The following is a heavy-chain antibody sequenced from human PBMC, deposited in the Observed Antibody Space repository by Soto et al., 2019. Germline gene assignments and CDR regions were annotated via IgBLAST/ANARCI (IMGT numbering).Heavy chain of an antibody. J-gene: IGHJ4*02. D-gene: IGHD2-15*01. V-gene: IGHV4-59*08. CDR1: GGSISNHY. CDR3: ARRWGRSFDY. Sequence: QVQLQESGPGLLKPSETLSLTCNVSGGSISNHYWSWIRQPPGKGLEWIGYIYYSGSTNYNPSLKSRVTISVDTSKNQFSLKLSSVTAADTAVYYCARRWGRSFDYWGQGTLVTVSS. CDR2: IYYSGST.